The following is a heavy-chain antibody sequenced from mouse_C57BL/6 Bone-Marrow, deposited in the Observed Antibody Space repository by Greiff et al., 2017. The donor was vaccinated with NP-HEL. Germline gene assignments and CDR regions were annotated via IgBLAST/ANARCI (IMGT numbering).Heavy chain of an antibody. CDR2: IRSKSNNYAT. CDR3: VRHDYYRGFAY. D-gene: IGHD2-1*01. Sequence: EVMLVESGGGLVQPKGSLKLSCAASGFSFNTYAMNWVRQAPGKGLEWVARIRSKSNNYATYYADSVKDRFTISRDDSESMLYLQMNNLKTEDTAMYYCVRHDYYRGFAYWGQGTLVTVSA. CDR1: GFSFNTYA. V-gene: IGHV10-1*01. J-gene: IGHJ3*01.